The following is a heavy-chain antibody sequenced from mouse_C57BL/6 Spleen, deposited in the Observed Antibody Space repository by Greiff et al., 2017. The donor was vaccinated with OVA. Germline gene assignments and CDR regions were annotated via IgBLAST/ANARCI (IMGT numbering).Heavy chain of an antibody. D-gene: IGHD2-1*01. CDR1: GFTFSSYA. CDR3: TRGGGNYGADAMDY. V-gene: IGHV5-9-1*02. J-gene: IGHJ4*01. CDR2: ISSGGDYI. Sequence: EVNVVESGEGLVKPGGSLKLSCAASGFTFSSYAMSWVRQTPEKRLEWVAYISSGGDYIYYADTVKGRFTISRDNARNTLYLQMSSLKSEDTAMYYCTRGGGNYGADAMDYWGQGTSVTVSS.